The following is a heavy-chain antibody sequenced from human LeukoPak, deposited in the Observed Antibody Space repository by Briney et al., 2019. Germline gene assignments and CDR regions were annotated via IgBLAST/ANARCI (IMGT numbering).Heavy chain of an antibody. CDR1: GFTFSSYW. CDR2: INSDGSST. CDR3: ARGHIVVVTAPDY. V-gene: IGHV3-74*01. Sequence: GGSLRLSCAASGFTFSSYWMHWVRQAPGKGLVWVSRINSDGSSTNYADSVKGRFTISRDNAKNTLYLQMNSLRAEDTAVYYCARGHIVVVTAPDYWGQGTLVTVSS. J-gene: IGHJ4*02. D-gene: IGHD2-21*02.